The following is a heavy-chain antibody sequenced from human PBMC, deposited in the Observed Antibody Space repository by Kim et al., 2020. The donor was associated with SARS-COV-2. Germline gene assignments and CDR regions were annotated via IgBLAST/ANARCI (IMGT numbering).Heavy chain of an antibody. CDR2: GET. V-gene: IGHV1-24*01. CDR3: ATVTPTLYD. J-gene: IGHJ4*02. D-gene: IGHD4-17*01. Sequence: GETIYAQKFQGRVTMTEDTSTDTAYMELSSLRSEDTAVYYCATVTPTLYDWGQGTLVTVSS.